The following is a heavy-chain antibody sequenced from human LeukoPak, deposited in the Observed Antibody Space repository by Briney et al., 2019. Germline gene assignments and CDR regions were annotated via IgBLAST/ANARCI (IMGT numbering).Heavy chain of an antibody. CDR1: GFTFSSCW. V-gene: IGHV3-74*01. CDR3: ASVVGGYYPPVEGFDI. CDR2: INSDGSAT. D-gene: IGHD3-3*01. Sequence: GGSLRLSCAASGFTFSSCWMHWVRQAPGKGLVWVSRINSDGSATNYADSVKGRFSISRDNAKKTLYLQMNSLRAEDTAVYYCASVVGGYYPPVEGFDIWGQGTMVTVSA. J-gene: IGHJ3*02.